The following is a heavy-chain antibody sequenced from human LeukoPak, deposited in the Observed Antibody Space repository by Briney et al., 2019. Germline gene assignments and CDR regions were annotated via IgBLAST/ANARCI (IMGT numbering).Heavy chain of an antibody. J-gene: IGHJ4*02. CDR2: ISSSGST. CDR3: ARVRGVLVVVPFDY. CDR1: GDSISSGDYY. D-gene: IGHD3-22*01. Sequence: SETLSLTCTVSGDSISSGDYYWSWIRQPAGKGLEWIGRISSSGSTNYNPSLKSRVTISVDTSKNQFSLKLSSVTAADTAVYYCARVRGVLVVVPFDYWGQGTLVTVSS. V-gene: IGHV4-61*02.